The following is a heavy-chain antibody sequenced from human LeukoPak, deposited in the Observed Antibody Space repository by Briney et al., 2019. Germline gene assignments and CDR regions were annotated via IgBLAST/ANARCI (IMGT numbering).Heavy chain of an antibody. V-gene: IGHV3-23*01. CDR1: GFTLTTFA. J-gene: IGHJ4*02. D-gene: IGHD6-25*01. Sequence: AGSLTLSCLASGFTLTTFAMSWVRQAPEKGLEWVSAISTSVARTYYADSVKGRFAISRDNSKNTLYLQMNSLRAEDTAVYYCAKDLAAAGPGDREFDYWGQGTLVTVSS. CDR2: ISTSVART. CDR3: AKDLAAAGPGDREFDY.